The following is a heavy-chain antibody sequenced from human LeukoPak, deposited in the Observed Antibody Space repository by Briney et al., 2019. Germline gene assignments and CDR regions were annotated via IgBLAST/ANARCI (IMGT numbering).Heavy chain of an antibody. D-gene: IGHD3-10*01. J-gene: IGHJ4*02. Sequence: PSETLSLTCTVSGGSISSSSHYWGWIRQPPGKGLEWIGSIYYSGSTYYNPSPKSRVTISVDTSKNQFSLKLSSVTAADTAVYYCARVARYGSGSYYNVPNYFDYWGQGTLVTVSS. CDR3: ARVARYGSGSYYNVPNYFDY. CDR2: IYYSGST. CDR1: GGSISSSSHY. V-gene: IGHV4-39*07.